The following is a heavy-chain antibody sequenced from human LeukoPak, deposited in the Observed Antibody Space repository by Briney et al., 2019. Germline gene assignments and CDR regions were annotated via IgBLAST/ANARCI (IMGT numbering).Heavy chain of an antibody. V-gene: IGHV1-18*01. CDR1: GYTFTSYG. Sequence: ASVKVSCKASGYTFTSYGISWVRQAPGQGLEWMGWINGASGKTKYSQKFQDRVTITRDTSASTAYMELSSLTPEDTAMYYCARRLPESGDAFDIWGQGTMVTVSS. CDR3: ARRLPESGDAFDI. D-gene: IGHD2-21*01. CDR2: INGASGKT. J-gene: IGHJ3*02.